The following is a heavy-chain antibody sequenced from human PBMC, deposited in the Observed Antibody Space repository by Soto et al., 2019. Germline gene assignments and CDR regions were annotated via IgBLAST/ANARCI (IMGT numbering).Heavy chain of an antibody. D-gene: IGHD1-26*01. V-gene: IGHV4-31*03. Sequence: VQLQESGPGLVKPSQTLSLTCTVSGGSTSSGGYYWSWIRQHPGKRLECIGYIYYSGSTYYNPSLKSRVTISVDTSKNQFSLKLSSVTAADTAVYYCAREIVGDLYGMDVWGQGTTVTVSS. CDR3: AREIVGDLYGMDV. J-gene: IGHJ6*02. CDR2: IYYSGST. CDR1: GGSTSSGGYY.